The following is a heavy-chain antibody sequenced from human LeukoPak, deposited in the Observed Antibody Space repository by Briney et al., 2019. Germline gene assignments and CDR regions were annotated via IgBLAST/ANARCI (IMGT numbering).Heavy chain of an antibody. CDR1: GGSISSYY. V-gene: IGHV4-59*08. D-gene: IGHD6-13*01. CDR2: IYYSGST. J-gene: IGHJ4*02. CDR3: ALLSPAAGTDY. Sequence: SETLSLTCTVSGGSISSYYWSWIRQPPGKGLEWIGYIYYSGSTNYNPSLKSRVTISVDTSKNQFSLKLSSVTAADTAVYYCALLSPAAGTDYWGQGTLVTVSS.